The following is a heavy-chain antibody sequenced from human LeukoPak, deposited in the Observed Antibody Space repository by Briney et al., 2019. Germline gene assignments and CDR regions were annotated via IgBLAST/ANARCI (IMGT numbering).Heavy chain of an antibody. CDR3: AELGITMIGGV. D-gene: IGHD3-10*02. V-gene: IGHV3-48*04. CDR1: GFTFSSYW. Sequence: GGSLRLSCAASGFTFSSYWMSWVRQAPGKGLEWVSYISSSGSTIYYADSVKGRFTISRDNAKNSLYLQMNTLRAEDTAVYYCAELGITMIGGVWGKGTTVTISS. CDR2: ISSSGSTI. J-gene: IGHJ6*04.